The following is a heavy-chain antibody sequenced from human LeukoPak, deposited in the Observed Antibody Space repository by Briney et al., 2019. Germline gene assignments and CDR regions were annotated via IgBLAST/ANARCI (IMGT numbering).Heavy chain of an antibody. CDR2: ISSSSSYI. CDR1: GFTFSSYT. CDR3: ARDQYYYDNSGYYSPDY. J-gene: IGHJ4*02. V-gene: IGHV3-21*01. Sequence: NPGGSLRLSCAASGFTFSSYTMNWVRQAPGKGLEWVSSISSSSSYIYYADSVKDRFTISRDDSQNTLYLQMSSLRTEDTAVYFCARDQYYYDNSGYYSPDYWGQGTLVTVSS. D-gene: IGHD3-22*01.